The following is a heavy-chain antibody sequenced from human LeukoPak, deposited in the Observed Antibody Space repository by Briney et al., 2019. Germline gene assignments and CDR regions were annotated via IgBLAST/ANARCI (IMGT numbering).Heavy chain of an antibody. CDR2: ISAYNGNT. J-gene: IGHJ5*02. CDR3: ARDRRTITSKTFDP. CDR1: GYTFTRFG. V-gene: IGHV1-18*01. Sequence: ASVKVSCKASGYTFTRFGISWVRQAPGQGLEWMGWISAYNGNTNYAQKLQGRVTMTTDTSTSTAYMELRSLRSDDTAVYYCARDRRTITSKTFDPWGQGTLVTVSS. D-gene: IGHD3-10*01.